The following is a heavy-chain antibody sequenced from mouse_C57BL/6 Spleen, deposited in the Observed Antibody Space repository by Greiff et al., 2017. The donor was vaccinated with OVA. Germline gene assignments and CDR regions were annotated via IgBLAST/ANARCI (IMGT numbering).Heavy chain of an antibody. D-gene: IGHD2-3*01. CDR3: AREGWLLHAMDY. CDR2: INPNNGGT. J-gene: IGHJ4*01. V-gene: IGHV1-22*01. CDR1: GYTFTDYN. Sequence: VQLQQSGPELVKPGASVKMSCKASGYTFTDYNMHWVKQSHGKSLEWIGYINPNNGGTSYNQKFKGKATLTVNKSSRTAYMELRSLTSEDSAVYYCAREGWLLHAMDYWGQGTSVTVSS.